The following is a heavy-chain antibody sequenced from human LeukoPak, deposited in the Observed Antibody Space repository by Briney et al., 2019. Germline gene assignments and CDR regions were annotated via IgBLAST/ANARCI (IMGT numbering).Heavy chain of an antibody. CDR1: GYSCTSYW. D-gene: IGHD6-13*01. CDR3: VRSGWYDADY. Sequence: GESLKISCKGSGYSCTSYWIGWVRQMPGKGLECMGIIHPGDSDTRYSPSFQGQVTISVDKSISTAYLQWTSLKASDTATYYCVRSGWYDADYWGQGTLVTVSS. J-gene: IGHJ4*02. CDR2: IHPGDSDT. V-gene: IGHV5-51*01.